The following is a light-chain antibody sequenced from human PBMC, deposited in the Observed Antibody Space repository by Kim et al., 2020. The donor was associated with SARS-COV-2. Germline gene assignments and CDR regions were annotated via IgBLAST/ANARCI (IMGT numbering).Light chain of an antibody. CDR1: SSDVGGYNV. J-gene: IGLJ1*01. Sequence: TITISCTGTSSDVGGYNVVSWYQQRPGKAPKLIVYEVSKRPSGVSNRFSGSKSDNTASLTISGLQAEDDADYYCCSYAGSSALDVFGTGTKVTVL. CDR2: EVS. CDR3: CSYAGSSALDV. V-gene: IGLV2-23*02.